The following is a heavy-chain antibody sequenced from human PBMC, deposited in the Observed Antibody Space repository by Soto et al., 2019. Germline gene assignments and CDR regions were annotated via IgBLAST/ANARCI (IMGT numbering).Heavy chain of an antibody. D-gene: IGHD3-10*01. CDR3: AREGRGFAGGLDV. V-gene: IGHV3-13*01. Sequence: GGSLRLSCAASGFAFNTYGMRWVRQVTGKGLEWVSLIGSAGDTYYSDSVKGRFAISRENAKNSLYLQMNSLRAGDTAVYYCAREGRGFAGGLDVWGQGTTVTSP. CDR1: GFAFNTYG. J-gene: IGHJ6*02. CDR2: IGSAGDT.